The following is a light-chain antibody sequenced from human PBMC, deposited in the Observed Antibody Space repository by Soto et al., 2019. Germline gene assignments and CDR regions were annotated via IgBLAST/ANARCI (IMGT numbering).Light chain of an antibody. Sequence: EIVMTQSPATLSVSPGERATVSCRASQSVSSNLAWYQQKPGPAPRLLIYGASTRATGIPARFSGSGSGTEFTLTISSLQSEDFAVYYCQQYNNWPRVFGQGTKVDIK. CDR2: GAS. V-gene: IGKV3-15*01. CDR3: QQYNNWPRV. CDR1: QSVSSN. J-gene: IGKJ1*01.